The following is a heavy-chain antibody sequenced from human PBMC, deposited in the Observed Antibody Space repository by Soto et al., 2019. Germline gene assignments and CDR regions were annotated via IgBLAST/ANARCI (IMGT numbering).Heavy chain of an antibody. CDR3: AVDPNWECGYS. CDR1: GLNFSSHD. V-gene: IGHV3-23*01. CDR2: INCAGTST. D-gene: IGHD1-1*01. J-gene: IGHJ4*02. Sequence: GGSLRLSCVVSGLNFSSHDMNWVRQAPGKGLEYVSNINCAGTSTSYADAVKGRFAISRDNSQNTVYLEMNHLGPEDTAIYYCAVDPNWECGYSWGPGTLVTVYS.